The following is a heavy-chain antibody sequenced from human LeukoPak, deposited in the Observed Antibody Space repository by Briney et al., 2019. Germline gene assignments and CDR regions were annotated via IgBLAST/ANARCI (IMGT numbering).Heavy chain of an antibody. J-gene: IGHJ6*03. D-gene: IGHD3-3*02. CDR3: ASGRTIFYYYMDV. CDR2: INPKRGDT. V-gene: IGHV1-2*02. Sequence: ASVKVSCKASGYTFTGYYMHWVRQAPGQGLEWMGWINPKRGDTNYAQKFQGRVTMTRDTSISTVYMELSRLRSDDTAIYYRASGRTIFYYYMDVWGKGTTVTISS. CDR1: GYTFTGYY.